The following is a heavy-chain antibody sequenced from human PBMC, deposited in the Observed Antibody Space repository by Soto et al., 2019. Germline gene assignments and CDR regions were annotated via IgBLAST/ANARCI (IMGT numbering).Heavy chain of an antibody. J-gene: IGHJ4*02. CDR3: ARSKYSSGWYFDY. D-gene: IGHD6-19*01. Sequence: SETLSLTCTVSGGSISSSSYYWGWIRQPPGKGLEWIGSIYYSGSTYYNPSLKSRVTISVDTSKNQFSLKLSSVTAADTAVYYCARSKYSSGWYFDYWGQGTLVTSPQ. V-gene: IGHV4-39*01. CDR2: IYYSGST. CDR1: GGSISSSSYY.